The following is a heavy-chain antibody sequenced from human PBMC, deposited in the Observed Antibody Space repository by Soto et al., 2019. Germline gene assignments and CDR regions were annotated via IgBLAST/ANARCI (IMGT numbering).Heavy chain of an antibody. Sequence: QVQLVQSGAEVKKPGASVKVSCKASGYTFTSYGISWVRQAPGQGPECMGWISTYNGNTNYAQKFLGRVTMPTDTSTSTAYMELRSLRSDDTAVYYCARESAGLLHYWGQGTLVTVSS. J-gene: IGHJ4*02. CDR1: GYTFTSYG. V-gene: IGHV1-18*01. CDR3: ARESAGLLHY. D-gene: IGHD2-21*01. CDR2: ISTYNGNT.